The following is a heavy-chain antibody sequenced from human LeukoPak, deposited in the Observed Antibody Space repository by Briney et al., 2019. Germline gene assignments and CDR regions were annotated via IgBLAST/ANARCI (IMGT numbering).Heavy chain of an antibody. J-gene: IGHJ4*02. CDR3: ARDGGYSGYGRTFDY. V-gene: IGHV4-61*08. CDR2: IYYSGST. Sequence: PSETLSLTCTVSGGSISSGAYYWSWIRQPPGKGLEWIGYIYYSGSTNYNPSLKSRVTISVDTSKNQFSLKLSSVTAADTAVYYCARDGGYSGYGRTFDYWGQGTLVTVSS. D-gene: IGHD5-12*01. CDR1: GGSISSGAYY.